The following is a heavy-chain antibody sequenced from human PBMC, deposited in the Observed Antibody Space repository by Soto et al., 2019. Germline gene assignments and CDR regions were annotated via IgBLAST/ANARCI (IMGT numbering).Heavy chain of an antibody. Sequence: GGSLRPSCVASGFTFKKFAMSWCRQAPGEGLEWVSGISCCGGSTSYADSVKGRFSIARDDSTNTLSLQMNNLRVEDTAQYYCAKADGEQWLLPHLDKWGQGTLVTVSS. CDR2: ISCCGGST. V-gene: IGHV3-23*01. CDR3: AKADGEQWLLPHLDK. D-gene: IGHD6-19*01. CDR1: GFTFKKFA. J-gene: IGHJ4*02.